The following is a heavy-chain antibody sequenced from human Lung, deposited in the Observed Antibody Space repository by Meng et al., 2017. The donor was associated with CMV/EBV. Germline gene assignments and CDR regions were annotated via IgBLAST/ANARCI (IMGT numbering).Heavy chain of an antibody. V-gene: IGHV4-39*01. Sequence: GSLRLSCTVSGGSISSSSYYWGWIRQPPGKGLEWIGCIYYSGSTYYNPSLKSRVTISVDTSKNQFSLKLSSVTAADTAVYYCASAEDYYGYSGYDDWGQGTLVTVSS. CDR1: GGSISSSSYY. CDR3: ASAEDYYGYSGYDD. CDR2: IYYSGST. J-gene: IGHJ4*02. D-gene: IGHD3-22*01.